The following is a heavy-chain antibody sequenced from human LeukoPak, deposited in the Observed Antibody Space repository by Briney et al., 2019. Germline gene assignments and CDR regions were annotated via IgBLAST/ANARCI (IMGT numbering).Heavy chain of an antibody. CDR1: VGSFSGYY. CDR2: INHSGST. CDR3: ARRFYYYYYMDV. Sequence: SETLSLTCAVYVGSFSGYYWSWIRQPPGKGLEWIGEINHSGSTNYNPSLTSRVTISVDTSKNQFSLKLRSVPAADTAVYYCARRFYYYYYMDVWGKGTTVTVSS. V-gene: IGHV4-34*01. J-gene: IGHJ6*03.